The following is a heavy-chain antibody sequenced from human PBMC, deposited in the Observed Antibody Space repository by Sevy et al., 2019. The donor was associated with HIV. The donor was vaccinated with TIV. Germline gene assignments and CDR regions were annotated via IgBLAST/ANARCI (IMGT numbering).Heavy chain of an antibody. CDR2: ISGSGGST. CDR3: AKDPFFLGVAPPLNWFDP. V-gene: IGHV3-23*01. Sequence: GGSLRLSCAASGFTFSSYAMSWVRQAPGKGLEWVSAISGSGGSTYYADSVKGRFTISRDNSKNTLYLQMNSLRAEDTAVYYCAKDPFFLGVAPPLNWFDPWGQGTLVTVSS. CDR1: GFTFSSYA. J-gene: IGHJ5*02. D-gene: IGHD3-3*02.